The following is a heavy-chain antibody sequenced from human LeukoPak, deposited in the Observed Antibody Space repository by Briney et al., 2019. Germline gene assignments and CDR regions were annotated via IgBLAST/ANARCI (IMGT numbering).Heavy chain of an antibody. CDR2: INPNSGGT. CDR1: GYTFTDYY. V-gene: IGHV1-2*02. D-gene: IGHD6-19*01. CDR3: ARDSSGWDNWFDP. Sequence: ASVKVSCKASGYTFTDYYIHWVRQAPGQGLEWMGWINPNSGGTNYAQKFQGRVTMTRDTSISTAYMELSRLRSDDTAVYYCARDSSGWDNWFDPWGQGTLVTVSS. J-gene: IGHJ5*02.